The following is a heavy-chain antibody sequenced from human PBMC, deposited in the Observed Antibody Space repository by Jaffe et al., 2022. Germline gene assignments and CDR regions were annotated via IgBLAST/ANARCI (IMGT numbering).Heavy chain of an antibody. Sequence: EVQLVETGGGLIQPGGSLRLSCAASGFTVSSNYMSWVRQAPGKGLEWVSVIYSGGSTYYADSVKGRFTISRDNSKNTLYLQMNSLRAEDTAVYYCARAAGTTPNDAFDIWGQGTMVTVSS. CDR2: IYSGGST. CDR3: ARAAGTTPNDAFDI. V-gene: IGHV3-53*02. J-gene: IGHJ3*02. CDR1: GFTVSSNY. D-gene: IGHD1-1*01.